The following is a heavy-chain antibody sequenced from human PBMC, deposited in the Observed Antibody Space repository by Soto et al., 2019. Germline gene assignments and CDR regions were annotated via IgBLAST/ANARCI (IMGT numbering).Heavy chain of an antibody. Sequence: QVQLVQSGAEVKRPGASVKVSCKASGYTFTSYDINWVRQATGQGVEWMGWMKPNSGNTGYAQKFQGRVTMTKDTSITTAYMELSSRRSEDTAVYYYGRSPRNWGFDYWGQGTLVTVSS. CDR3: GRSPRNWGFDY. D-gene: IGHD7-27*01. CDR1: GYTFTSYD. J-gene: IGHJ4*02. CDR2: MKPNSGNT. V-gene: IGHV1-8*01.